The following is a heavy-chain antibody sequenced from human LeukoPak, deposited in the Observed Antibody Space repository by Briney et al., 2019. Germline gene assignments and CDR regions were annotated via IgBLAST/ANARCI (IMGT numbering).Heavy chain of an antibody. J-gene: IGHJ6*03. CDR3: ARESTTVTINNYYYYMGV. V-gene: IGHV1-69*05. Sequence: ASVKVSCKASGRTFSSYAISWVRQAPGQGLEWMGGIIPIFGKANYAQKFESRVTISTDESTSTAYMELSSLRSEDTAVYYCARESTTVTINNYYYYMGVWGKGTTVTVSS. D-gene: IGHD4-17*01. CDR2: IIPIFGKA. CDR1: GRTFSSYA.